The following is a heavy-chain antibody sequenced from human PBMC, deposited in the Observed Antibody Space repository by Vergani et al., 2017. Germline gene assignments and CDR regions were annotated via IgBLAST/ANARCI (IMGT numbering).Heavy chain of an antibody. CDR2: IIPILGIA. CDR3: AKFSRHPGIVGATGAFDI. D-gene: IGHD1-26*01. Sequence: QVQLVQSGAEVKKPGSSVKVSCKASGGTFSSYTISWVRQAPGQGLEWMGRIIPILGIANYAQKFQGRVTITADKSTSTAYMELSSLRSEDTAVYYCAKFSRHPGIVGATGAFDIWGQGTMVTVSS. CDR1: GGTFSSYT. J-gene: IGHJ3*02. V-gene: IGHV1-69*02.